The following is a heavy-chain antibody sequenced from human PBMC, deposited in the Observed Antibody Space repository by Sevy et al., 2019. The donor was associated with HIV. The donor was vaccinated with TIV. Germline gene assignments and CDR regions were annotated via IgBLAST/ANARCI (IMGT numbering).Heavy chain of an antibody. CDR2: ISAYNGNT. Sequence: ASVKVSCKASGYTFTSYGISWVRQAPGQGLEWMGWISAYNGNTNDAQKLQGRVTMTTDTSTSTAYMELRSLRSDDTAVYYCARDISQLLYPLAQRVFDYWGQGTLVTVSS. D-gene: IGHD2-2*02. V-gene: IGHV1-18*01. CDR1: GYTFTSYG. J-gene: IGHJ4*02. CDR3: ARDISQLLYPLAQRVFDY.